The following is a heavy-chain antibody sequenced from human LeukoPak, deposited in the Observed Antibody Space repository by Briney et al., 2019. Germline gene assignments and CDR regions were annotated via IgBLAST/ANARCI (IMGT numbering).Heavy chain of an antibody. CDR2: IYTSGST. Sequence: SETLSLTCTVSGGSISSGSYYWSWIRQPAGKGLEWIGRIYTSGSTNYNPSLKSRVTISVDTSKNQFSLKLSSVTAADTAVYYCARGVRGSYWLDYYYYYMDVWGKGTTVTVSS. CDR3: ARGVRGSYWLDYYYYYMDV. CDR1: GGSISSGSYY. V-gene: IGHV4-61*02. D-gene: IGHD1-26*01. J-gene: IGHJ6*03.